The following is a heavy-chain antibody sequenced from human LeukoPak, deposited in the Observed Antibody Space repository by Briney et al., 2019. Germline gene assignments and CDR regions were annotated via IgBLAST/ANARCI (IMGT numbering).Heavy chain of an antibody. CDR2: ISSSGSTI. Sequence: GGSLRLSCAASGFTFSSYEMNWVRQAPGKGLEWVSYISSSGSTIYYADSVKGRFTISRDNAKNSLYLQMNSLRAEDTAVYYCARDHYDSSGYYLDYWGQGTLVTVSS. V-gene: IGHV3-48*03. D-gene: IGHD3-22*01. CDR3: ARDHYDSSGYYLDY. CDR1: GFTFSSYE. J-gene: IGHJ4*02.